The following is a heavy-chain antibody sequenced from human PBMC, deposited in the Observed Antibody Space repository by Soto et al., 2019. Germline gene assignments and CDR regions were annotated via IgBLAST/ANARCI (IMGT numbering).Heavy chain of an antibody. V-gene: IGHV3-21*01. J-gene: IGHJ4*02. CDR3: ATIDSSGYFSHY. CDR2: IGTGSSYK. D-gene: IGHD3-22*01. CDR1: GFTFTSYN. Sequence: GGSLRLSCAASGFTFTSYNMNWVRQAPGKGLEWVSSIGTGSSYKSYAESVKGRFTISRDNAKNSLYLQMNSLRAEDTAVYYCATIDSSGYFSHYWGQGTLVTV.